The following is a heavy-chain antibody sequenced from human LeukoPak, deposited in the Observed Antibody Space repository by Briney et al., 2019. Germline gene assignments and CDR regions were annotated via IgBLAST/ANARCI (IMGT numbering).Heavy chain of an antibody. Sequence: SETLSLTCTVSGYSISSGYYWGWARQPPGKGLGWIGSIYHSASYYYNPSLMSRVTISVDTSRNHFSLRLSSVTAADTAVYYCARQKGPRDITSLPLMDVWGQGTTVTVSS. V-gene: IGHV4-38-2*02. CDR1: GYSISSGYY. D-gene: IGHD2-15*01. J-gene: IGHJ6*02. CDR3: ARQKGPRDITSLPLMDV. CDR2: IYHSASY.